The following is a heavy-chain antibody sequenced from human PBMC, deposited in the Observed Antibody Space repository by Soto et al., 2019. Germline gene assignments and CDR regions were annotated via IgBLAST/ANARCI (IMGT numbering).Heavy chain of an antibody. CDR2: ISGSGGST. V-gene: IGHV3-23*01. Sequence: GGSLRLSCAASGFTFSSYAMSWVRQAPGKGLEWVSAISGSGGSTYYADSVKGRFTISRDNSKNTLYLQMNSLRAEDTAVYYCATGRTVGITITTFDYWGQGTLVTVSS. CDR3: ATGRTVGITITTFDY. D-gene: IGHD1-20*01. J-gene: IGHJ4*02. CDR1: GFTFSSYA.